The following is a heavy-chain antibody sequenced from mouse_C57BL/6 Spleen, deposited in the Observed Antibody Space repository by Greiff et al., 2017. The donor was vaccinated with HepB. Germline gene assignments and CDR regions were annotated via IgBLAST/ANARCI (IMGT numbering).Heavy chain of an antibody. J-gene: IGHJ2*01. Sequence: VQLQESGPELVKPGASVKISCKASGYAFSSSWMNWVKQRPGKGLEWIGRIYPGDGDTNYNGKFKGKATLTADKSSSTAYMQLSSLTSEDSAVYFCARKNYYYYGSSLDYWGQGTTLTVSS. CDR3: ARKNYYYYGSSLDY. D-gene: IGHD1-1*01. V-gene: IGHV1-82*01. CDR2: IYPGDGDT. CDR1: GYAFSSSW.